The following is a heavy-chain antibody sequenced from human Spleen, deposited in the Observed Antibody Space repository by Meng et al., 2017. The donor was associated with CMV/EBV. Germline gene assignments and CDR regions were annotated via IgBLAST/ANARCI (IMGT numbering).Heavy chain of an antibody. D-gene: IGHD3-3*01. Sequence: GGSLRLSCAASGFIFSNYAMHWVRQAPGKGLEWVAVMSYDGSNKYYADSVKGRFTISRDNSENTLSLQMNNLRPEDTAVYYCARDRGGSRFLEYLLSGAIGYWGQGTLVTVSS. CDR3: ARDRGGSRFLEYLLSGAIGY. V-gene: IGHV3-30*04. CDR1: GFIFSNYA. CDR2: MSYDGSNK. J-gene: IGHJ4*02.